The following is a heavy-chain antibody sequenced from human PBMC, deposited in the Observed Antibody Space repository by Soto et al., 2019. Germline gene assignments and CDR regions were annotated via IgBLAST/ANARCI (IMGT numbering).Heavy chain of an antibody. CDR1: GYTFTSYA. CDR3: ASGSKGRFLEGLLFFDY. Sequence: QVPLVQSGAEVKKPGASVKVSCKASGYTFTSYAMHWVRQAPGQRLEWMGWINAGNGNTKYSQKFQGRVTITRDTSASTAYMELSSRGSEDTAVYYGASGSKGRFLEGLLFFDYWGQGTLVTVSA. J-gene: IGHJ4*02. CDR2: INAGNGNT. D-gene: IGHD3-3*01. V-gene: IGHV1-3*01.